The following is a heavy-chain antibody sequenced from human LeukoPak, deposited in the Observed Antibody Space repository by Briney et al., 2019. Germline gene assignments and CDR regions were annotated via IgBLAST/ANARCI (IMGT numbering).Heavy chain of an antibody. J-gene: IGHJ4*02. CDR2: IYSGGST. CDR1: GFTVSSNY. V-gene: IGHV3-53*01. D-gene: IGHD3-10*01. CDR3: ASLNDGEFHFDY. Sequence: PGGSLRLSCAVSGFTVSSNYMSWVRQAPGKGLQWVSLIYSGGSTYYADSVKGRFTISRDNSKNTLYLQMNSLRGEDTAVYYCASLNDGEFHFDYWGRGTLVTVSS.